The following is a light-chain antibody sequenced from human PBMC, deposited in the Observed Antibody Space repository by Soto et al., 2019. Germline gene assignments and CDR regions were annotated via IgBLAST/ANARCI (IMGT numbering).Light chain of an antibody. J-gene: IGLJ1*01. Sequence: QSVLTQPASVSGSPGQSITISCSGSISDVGSSGPVSWYQHHPGQVPKLIIYEGSRRPSGVSSRFSGSKTGNTASLTITGLQAEDEANYHCCSYVGARTYVFGSGTKATVL. CDR1: ISDVGSSGP. V-gene: IGLV2-23*01. CDR3: CSYVGARTYV. CDR2: EGS.